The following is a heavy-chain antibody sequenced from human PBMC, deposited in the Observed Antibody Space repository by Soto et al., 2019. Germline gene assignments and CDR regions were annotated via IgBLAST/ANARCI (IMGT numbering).Heavy chain of an antibody. J-gene: IGHJ5*02. CDR2: IYYSGST. V-gene: IGHV4-30-4*01. D-gene: IGHD3-3*01. CDR3: ACYSYYDFWSGYDWFDP. CDR1: GGSISSGDYY. Sequence: SETLSLTCTVSGGSISSGDYYWSWIRQPPGKGLEWIGYIYYSGSTYYNPSLKSRVTTSVDTSKNQFSLTLSSVTAADTAVYYCACYSYYDFWSGYDWFDPWGQGTPVTVSS.